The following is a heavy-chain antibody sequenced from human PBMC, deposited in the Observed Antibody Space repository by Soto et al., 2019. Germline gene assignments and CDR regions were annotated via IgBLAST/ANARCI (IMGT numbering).Heavy chain of an antibody. Sequence: QVHLVQSGAEVKKPGASVKVSCKGSGYGFTTYGITWVRQAPGQGLEWMAWISAHNGNTNYAQKLQGRVTVTRHTYTSTAYMELRRLRSDDTAVYYCARGRYRDYWVHLALVPVS. J-gene: IGHJ4*01. CDR2: ISAHNGNT. CDR3: ARGRYRDY. CDR1: GYGFTTYG. D-gene: IGHD1-1*01. V-gene: IGHV1-18*01.